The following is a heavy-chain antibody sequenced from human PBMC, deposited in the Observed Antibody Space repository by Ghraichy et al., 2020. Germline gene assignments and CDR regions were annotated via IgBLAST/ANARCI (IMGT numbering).Heavy chain of an antibody. V-gene: IGHV4-59*02. CDR2: IYYSGST. CDR3: ARDRAADTGWPHYFDY. D-gene: IGHD6-19*01. J-gene: IGHJ4*02. CDR1: GGSVNSYY. Sequence: SETLSLTCTVSGGSVNSYYWSWIRQPPGKGLECIGYIYYSGSTNYNPSLKSRVTISVDTSKNQFSLKLSSVTAADTAVYYCARDRAADTGWPHYFDYWGQGTLVTVSS.